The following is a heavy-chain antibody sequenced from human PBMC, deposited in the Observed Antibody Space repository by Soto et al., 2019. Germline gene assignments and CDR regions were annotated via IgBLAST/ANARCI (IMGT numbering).Heavy chain of an antibody. Sequence: ASVKVSCKDSGYTLTSYGISWVRQATGQGLEWMGWISAYNGNTNYAQKLQGRVTMTTDTSTSTAYMELRSLRSDDTAVYYCARDSLTVQLWLYWGQGTLVTVSS. CDR3: ARDSLTVQLWLY. V-gene: IGHV1-18*01. CDR1: GYTLTSYG. CDR2: ISAYNGNT. D-gene: IGHD5-18*01. J-gene: IGHJ4*02.